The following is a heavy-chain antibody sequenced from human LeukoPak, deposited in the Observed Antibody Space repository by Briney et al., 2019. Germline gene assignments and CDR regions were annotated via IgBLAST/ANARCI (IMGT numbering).Heavy chain of an antibody. J-gene: IGHJ6*02. V-gene: IGHV3-23*01. CDR1: GFTFSSYA. Sequence: GGSLRLSCAASGFTFSSYAMSWVRQAPGKGLEWVSAISGSGGSTYYADSVKGRFTISRDNSKNTLYLQMNSLRAEDTAVYYCAKDQWTYYDILTGYYDYYYGMDVWGQGTTVTVSS. CDR3: AKDQWTYYDILTGYYDYYYGMDV. D-gene: IGHD3-9*01. CDR2: ISGSGGST.